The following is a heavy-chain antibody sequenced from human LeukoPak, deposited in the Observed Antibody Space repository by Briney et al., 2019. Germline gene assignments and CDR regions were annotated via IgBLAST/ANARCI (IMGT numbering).Heavy chain of an antibody. D-gene: IGHD2-2*02. CDR1: GGSISTGY. CDR2: IHYSGSI. Sequence: SETLSLTCTVSGGSISTGYWGWIRLPPGKRPEWIGNIHYSGSINYNPSLKSRVTMSVDTSKNQFSLKLTSVTAADTAVYYCARHYCSGSNCYKFDYWGQGSLVTVSS. CDR3: ARHYCSGSNCYKFDY. J-gene: IGHJ4*02. V-gene: IGHV4-59*08.